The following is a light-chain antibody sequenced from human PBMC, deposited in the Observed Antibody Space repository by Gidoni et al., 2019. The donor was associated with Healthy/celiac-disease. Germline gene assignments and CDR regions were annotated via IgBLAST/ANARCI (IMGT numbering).Light chain of an antibody. J-gene: IGKJ4*01. CDR3: QQRSNWLT. Sequence: EIVLTQSPATLSLSPGERATLSCRASQSVSSYLACYQQNPGQAPRLLIYDASNRATGIPARFSGSGSGTDFPLTISSLEPEDFAVYYCQQRSNWLTFGGGTKVEIK. CDR2: DAS. CDR1: QSVSSY. V-gene: IGKV3-11*01.